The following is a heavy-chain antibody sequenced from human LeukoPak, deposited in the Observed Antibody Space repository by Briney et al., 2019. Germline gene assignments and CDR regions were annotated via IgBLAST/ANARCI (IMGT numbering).Heavy chain of an antibody. CDR2: ISSSSGTI. V-gene: IGHV3-48*01. CDR1: GFIFSNYN. CDR3: ARALGYSYGYVVDY. Sequence: GGSLTLSCAASGFIFSNYNMNWVRQTPGKGLEWLSYISSSSGTIYYADSVKGRFTISGDNAKNSLYLQMNSLRAEDTAVYYCARALGYSYGYVVDYRGQGTLLTDSS. J-gene: IGHJ4*02. D-gene: IGHD5-18*01.